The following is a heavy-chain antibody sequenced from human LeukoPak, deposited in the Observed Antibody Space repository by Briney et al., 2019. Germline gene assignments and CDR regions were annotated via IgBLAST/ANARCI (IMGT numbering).Heavy chain of an antibody. CDR3: ARDRWGWHLFDY. Sequence: PSETLSLTCTVSGGSISSYYWSWIRQPPGKGLEWIGYIYYSGSTNYNPSLKSRVTISVDTSKNQFSLKLSSVTAADTAVYYCARDRWGWHLFDYWGQGTLVTVSS. CDR1: GGSISSYY. V-gene: IGHV4-59*01. D-gene: IGHD3-16*01. J-gene: IGHJ4*02. CDR2: IYYSGST.